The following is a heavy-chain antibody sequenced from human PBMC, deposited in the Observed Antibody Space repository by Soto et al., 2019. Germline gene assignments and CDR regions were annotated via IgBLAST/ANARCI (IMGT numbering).Heavy chain of an antibody. CDR2: ISGSGGTT. Sequence: GGSLRLSCAASGLTFSSFAMNWARQAPGKGLEWVSSISGSGGTTYYADSVKGRFTIARDNSKNTLDLQMNSLRAEDTAVYYCAKSGTYSRRYFDYWRQGALVTVSS. V-gene: IGHV3-23*01. D-gene: IGHD1-26*01. J-gene: IGHJ4*02. CDR3: AKSGTYSRRYFDY. CDR1: GLTFSSFA.